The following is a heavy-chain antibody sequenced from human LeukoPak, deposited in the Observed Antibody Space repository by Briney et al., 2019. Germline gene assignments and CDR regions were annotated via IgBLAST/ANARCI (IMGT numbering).Heavy chain of an antibody. CDR2: IIPIFGTA. CDR3: ARVTCYYGSGSYYNLDY. V-gene: IGHV1-69*01. CDR1: GGTFSSYA. Sequence: SVKVSCKASGGTFSSYAISWVRQAPGQGLEWMGGIIPIFGTANYAQKFQGRVTITADESTSTAYMELSSLRSEDTAVYYCARVTCYYGSGSYYNLDYWGQGTLVTVSS. D-gene: IGHD3-10*01. J-gene: IGHJ4*02.